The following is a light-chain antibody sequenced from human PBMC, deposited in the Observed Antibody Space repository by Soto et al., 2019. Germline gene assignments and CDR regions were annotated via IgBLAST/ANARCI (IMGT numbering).Light chain of an antibody. Sequence: EIVLKPSTATLSLSPGESGTPSGRATRSVSSYLAWYQQKPGQAPRLLIYGASSRATGIPDRFSGSGSGTDFTLTISRLEPEDFAVYYCQQYGSSPRTFGQGTKVDIK. CDR3: QQYGSSPRT. V-gene: IGKV3-20*01. CDR2: GAS. J-gene: IGKJ1*01. CDR1: RSVSSY.